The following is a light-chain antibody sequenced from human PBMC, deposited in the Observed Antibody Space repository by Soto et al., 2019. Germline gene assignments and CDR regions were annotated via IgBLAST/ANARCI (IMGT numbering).Light chain of an antibody. CDR2: GAS. V-gene: IGKV3-20*01. CDR1: QSVSSSY. Sequence: EIVLTQSPGTLSLSPGERATLSWKASQSVSSSYLAWYQQKPGQAPRLRIYGASSRATGIPDRLSGSGSGTDFTLTISRLEPEDFAVYYCQQYGSSPTFGQGTKVDIK. CDR3: QQYGSSPT. J-gene: IGKJ1*01.